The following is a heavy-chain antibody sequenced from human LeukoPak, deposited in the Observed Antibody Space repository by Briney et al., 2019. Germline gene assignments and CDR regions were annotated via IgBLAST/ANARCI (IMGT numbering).Heavy chain of an antibody. CDR1: GFTFRSYS. CDR2: INRDGINT. D-gene: IGHD3-22*01. J-gene: IGHJ5*02. Sequence: GGSLRLSCAASGFTFRSYSMNWVRQAPGKGLVWVSRINRDGINTSYADSVKGRFTISRDNAKNTLNLQMKSLRAEDTAVYYCARDLGQYYDTSDNWFDPWGQGTLVTVSS. V-gene: IGHV3-74*01. CDR3: ARDLGQYYDTSDNWFDP.